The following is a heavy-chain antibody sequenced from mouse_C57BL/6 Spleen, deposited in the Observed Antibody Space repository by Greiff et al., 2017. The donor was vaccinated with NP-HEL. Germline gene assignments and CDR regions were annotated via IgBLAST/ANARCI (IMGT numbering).Heavy chain of an antibody. CDR2: IYPGDGDT. V-gene: IGHV1-80*01. Sequence: VKLQESGAELVKPGASVKISCKASGYAFSSYWMNWVKQRPGKGLEWIGQIYPGDGDTNYNGKFKGKATLTADKSSSTAYMQLSSLTSEDSAVYFCARVDYGSSPFAYWGQGTLVTVSA. CDR1: GYAFSSYW. D-gene: IGHD1-1*01. J-gene: IGHJ3*01. CDR3: ARVDYGSSPFAY.